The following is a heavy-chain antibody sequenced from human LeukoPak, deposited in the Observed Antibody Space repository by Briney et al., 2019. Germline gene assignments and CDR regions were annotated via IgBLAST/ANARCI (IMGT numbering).Heavy chain of an antibody. Sequence: SETLSLTCTVSGGSISSYYWSWIRQPPGKGLEWIGHIYYSGSTNYNPSLKSRVTMSIDTSKNQFSLKLGSVTAADTAVYYCARDYYDSSGYYYALWGQGTLVTVSS. CDR1: GGSISSYY. D-gene: IGHD3-22*01. V-gene: IGHV4-59*12. J-gene: IGHJ4*02. CDR2: IYYSGST. CDR3: ARDYYDSSGYYYAL.